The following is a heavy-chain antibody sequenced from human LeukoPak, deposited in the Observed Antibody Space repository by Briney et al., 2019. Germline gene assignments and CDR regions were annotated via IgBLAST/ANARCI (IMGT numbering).Heavy chain of an antibody. J-gene: IGHJ4*02. V-gene: IGHV3-48*02. CDR3: ARGRSTSSWECDY. D-gene: IGHD6-6*01. CDR1: GFTFSSYS. CDR2: ISSTSSII. Sequence: PGGSLRLSCAASGFTFSSYSMNWVRQAPGKGLEWVSYISSTSSIIYYADSVKGRFTISRDNAKDSLYLQMNSLRDGDTAVYYCARGRSTSSWECDYWGQGTLVTVSS.